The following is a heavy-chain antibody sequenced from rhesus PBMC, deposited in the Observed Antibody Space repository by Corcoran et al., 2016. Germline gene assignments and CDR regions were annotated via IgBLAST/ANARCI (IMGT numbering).Heavy chain of an antibody. Sequence: QLQLQESGPGLVKPSETLSVTCAVSGGSISSSYWSWIRQAPSKGLEWIGYISVICSSTNHNPSLKSPVTLSVDTSKNQLAMKLSSVAAADTAVYYCASDRYCTGSGCYALDYWGQGVLVTVSS. CDR2: ISVICSST. D-gene: IGHD2-21*01. V-gene: IGHV4-169*02. CDR1: GGSISSSY. J-gene: IGHJ4*01. CDR3: ASDRYCTGSGCYALDY.